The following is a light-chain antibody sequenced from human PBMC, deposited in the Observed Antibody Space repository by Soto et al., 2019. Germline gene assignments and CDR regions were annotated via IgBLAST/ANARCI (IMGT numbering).Light chain of an antibody. CDR1: QSVSSSY. Sequence: EIVLTQSPGTLSLSPGERATLSCRASQSVSSSYLGWHQQKPGQAPRLLIYDATSRATGIPDRFSGSRSGTEFTLTINSLQPDDFATYYCQQYHIYSGTFGQGTKVDI. CDR3: QQYHIYSGT. J-gene: IGKJ1*01. V-gene: IGKV3-20*01. CDR2: DAT.